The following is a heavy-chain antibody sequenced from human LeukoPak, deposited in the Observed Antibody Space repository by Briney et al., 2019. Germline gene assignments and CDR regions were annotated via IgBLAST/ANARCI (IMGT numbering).Heavy chain of an antibody. CDR1: GFTFSSYA. V-gene: IGHV3-30*04. CDR3: ARGLPTSYDFWSGYYTGWFDP. CDR2: ISYDGSNK. J-gene: IGHJ5*02. Sequence: PGGSLRLSCAASGFTFSSYAMHWVRQAPGKGLEWVAVISYDGSNKYYADSVKGRFTISRDNSKNTLYLQMNSLRAEDTAVYYCARGLPTSYDFWSGYYTGWFDPWGQGTLVTVSS. D-gene: IGHD3-3*01.